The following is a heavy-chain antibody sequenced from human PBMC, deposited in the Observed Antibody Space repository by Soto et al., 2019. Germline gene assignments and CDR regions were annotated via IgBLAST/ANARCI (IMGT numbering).Heavy chain of an antibody. Sequence: VHLQESGPGLVKPSGTVSLTCVVSGGSIRSTNWWAWVRQTPGKGLEWIGEVYHNGTSNYNPSLKGRATISVHRSKDQVSLRLNSVIDADTAVYYCARDLDRYCSVTSCHAMDVWGQGTPVTVSS. D-gene: IGHD2-15*01. J-gene: IGHJ6*02. V-gene: IGHV4-4*02. CDR3: ARDLDRYCSVTSCHAMDV. CDR2: VYHNGTS. CDR1: GGSIRSTNW.